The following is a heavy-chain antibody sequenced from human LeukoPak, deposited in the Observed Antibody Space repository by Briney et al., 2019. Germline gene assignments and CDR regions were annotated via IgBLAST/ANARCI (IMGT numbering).Heavy chain of an antibody. CDR2: ISSSSAYI. J-gene: IGHJ6*03. CDR3: ARCSGSGQQIINYSYYMDV. D-gene: IGHD3-10*01. Sequence: GGSLRLSCAASGFTFSNYAMNWVRQSPGKGLEWISSISSSSAYINYPDSMKGRFTISRDNAKNSLYLQMNSLRAEDTAVYYCARCSGSGQQIINYSYYMDVWGKGTTVTVSS. V-gene: IGHV3-21*01. CDR1: GFTFSNYA.